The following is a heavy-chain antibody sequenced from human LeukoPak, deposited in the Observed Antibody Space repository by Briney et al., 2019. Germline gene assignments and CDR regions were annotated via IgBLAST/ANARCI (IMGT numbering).Heavy chain of an antibody. CDR1: GYTFTSYY. V-gene: IGHV1-46*01. Sequence: GASVKVPCKASGYTFTSYYMHWVRQAPGQGLEWMGIINPSGGSTSYAQKFQGRVTMTRDTSTSTVYMELSSLRSEDTAVYYCARVRIVGATKRDYYYGMDVWGQGTTVTVSS. CDR3: ARVRIVGATKRDYYYGMDV. D-gene: IGHD1-26*01. CDR2: INPSGGST. J-gene: IGHJ6*02.